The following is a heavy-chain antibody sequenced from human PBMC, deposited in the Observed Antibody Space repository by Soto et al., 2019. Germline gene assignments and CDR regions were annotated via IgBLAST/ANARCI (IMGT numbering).Heavy chain of an antibody. CDR2: ISWNSGSI. CDR1: GFTFDDYA. J-gene: IGHJ6*03. V-gene: IGHV3-9*01. Sequence: EVQLLESGGGLVQPGRSLRLSCAASGFTFDDYAMHWVRPAPGKGLEWVSGISWNSGSIGYADSVKGRFTISRDNAKNSLYLRMNSLRAEDTALYYCAKDINQGPGYCSSTSCIRKLRRYYYYMDVWGKGTTLTVSS. D-gene: IGHD2-2*01. CDR3: AKDINQGPGYCSSTSCIRKLRRYYYYMDV.